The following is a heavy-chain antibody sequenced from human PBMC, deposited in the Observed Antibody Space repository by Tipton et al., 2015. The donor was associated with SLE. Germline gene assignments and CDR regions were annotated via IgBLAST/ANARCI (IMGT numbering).Heavy chain of an antibody. CDR1: GGSISSSSYY. CDR2: IYYSGST. Sequence: GLVKPSETLSLTCTVSGGSISSSSYYWGWIRQPPGKGLEWIGSIYYSGSTYYTPSLKSRVTISLDTSKNQFSLILNSVTAADTAVYYCARQSMAARPDFDFWGQGTLVTVSS. J-gene: IGHJ4*02. D-gene: IGHD6-6*01. V-gene: IGHV4-39*07. CDR3: ARQSMAARPDFDF.